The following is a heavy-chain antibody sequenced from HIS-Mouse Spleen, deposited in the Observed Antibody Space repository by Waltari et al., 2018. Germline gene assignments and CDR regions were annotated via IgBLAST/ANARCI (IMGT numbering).Heavy chain of an antibody. Sequence: QVQLVESGGGVVQPGRSLRLSCAASGFPSRIYGMHWVRQVPGKGLEWVAVIWYDGSNKYYADSVKGRFTISRDNSKNTLYLQMNSLRAEDTAVYYCARDKETGSGWFDYWGQGTLVTVSS. CDR2: IWYDGSNK. CDR1: GFPSRIYG. V-gene: IGHV3-33*01. J-gene: IGHJ4*02. D-gene: IGHD6-19*01. CDR3: ARDKETGSGWFDY.